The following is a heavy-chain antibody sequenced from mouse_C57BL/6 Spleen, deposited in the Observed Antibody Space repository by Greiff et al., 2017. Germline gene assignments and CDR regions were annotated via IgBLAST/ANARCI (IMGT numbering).Heavy chain of an antibody. D-gene: IGHD1-1*01. CDR1: GYTFTDYY. J-gene: IGHJ4*01. CDR3: ARRGDYYGFYYAMDY. CDR2: INPYNGGT. Sequence: VQLKQSGPVLVKPGASVNMSCKASGYTFTDYYMNWVKQSHGKSLEWIGVINPYNGGTSYNQKFKGKATLTVDKSSSTAYMELNSLTSEDSAVYYCARRGDYYGFYYAMDYWGQGTSVTVSS. V-gene: IGHV1-19*01.